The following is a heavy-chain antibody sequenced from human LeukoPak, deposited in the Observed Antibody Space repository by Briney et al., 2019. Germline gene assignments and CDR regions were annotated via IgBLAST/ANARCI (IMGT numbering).Heavy chain of an antibody. D-gene: IGHD3-3*02. Sequence: GGSLRLSCAASGFIFTDYWMYWVRQAPGKGLAWVANIKEDGTEKNYVDSVKGRFTISRDNAKNSLYLQMNSLRAEDTAVYYCAKVAGHFWSGCFLDYWGQGTLVTVSS. V-gene: IGHV3-7*03. CDR1: GFIFTDYW. CDR3: AKVAGHFWSGCFLDY. CDR2: IKEDGTEK. J-gene: IGHJ4*02.